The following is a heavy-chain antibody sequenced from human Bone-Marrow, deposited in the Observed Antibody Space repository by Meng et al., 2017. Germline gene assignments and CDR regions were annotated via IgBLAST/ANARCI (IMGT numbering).Heavy chain of an antibody. J-gene: IGHJ4*02. Sequence: GSLRLSCTVSGGSVSSGSYYWSWIRQPPGKGLEWIGYIYYSGSTNYNPSLKSRVTISVDTSKNQFSLKLSSVTAADTAVYYCASLPLSFPFDYWGQGTLVTVSS. CDR3: ASLPLSFPFDY. D-gene: IGHD1-26*01. CDR2: IYYSGST. CDR1: GGSVSSGSYY. V-gene: IGHV4-61*01.